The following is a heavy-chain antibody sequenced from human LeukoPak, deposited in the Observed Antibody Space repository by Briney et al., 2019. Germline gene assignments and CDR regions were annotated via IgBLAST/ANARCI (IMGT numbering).Heavy chain of an antibody. Sequence: GGSLRLSCAASGFTFSSYSMNWVRQAPGKGLEWVSSISSSSSYIYYADSVKGRFTISRDNAKNSLYLQMNSLRAEDTAVYYCARVNVAVAGIDYWGQEPWSPSPQ. V-gene: IGHV3-21*01. CDR3: ARVNVAVAGIDY. J-gene: IGHJ4*01. CDR1: GFTFSSYS. D-gene: IGHD6-19*01. CDR2: ISSSSSYI.